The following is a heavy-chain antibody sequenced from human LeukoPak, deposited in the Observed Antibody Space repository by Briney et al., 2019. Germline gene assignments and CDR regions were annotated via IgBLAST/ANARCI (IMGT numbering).Heavy chain of an antibody. Sequence: ASVKVSCKVSGYTLTELSMHWVRQAPGKGLEWMGGFDPEDGETIYAQKFQGRVTMTEDTSTDTAYMELSSLRSKDTAVYYCATGRQPMGQLLWFGELLFWGQGTLVTVSS. CDR2: FDPEDGET. D-gene: IGHD3-10*01. V-gene: IGHV1-24*01. J-gene: IGHJ4*02. CDR1: GYTLTELS. CDR3: ATGRQPMGQLLWFGELLF.